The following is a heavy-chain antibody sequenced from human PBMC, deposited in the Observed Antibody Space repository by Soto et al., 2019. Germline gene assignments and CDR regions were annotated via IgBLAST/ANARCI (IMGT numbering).Heavy chain of an antibody. CDR2: IKQDGSEK. Sequence: GGSLRVSCAASGFTFSSYLMSWVRQSPGKGLEWVANIKQDGSEKYYVDSVKGRFTISRDNAKNSLYLQMNSLRAEDTAVYYCARLWWLRRTLHWFDPWGQGTLVTVSS. J-gene: IGHJ5*02. V-gene: IGHV3-7*03. CDR3: ARLWWLRRTLHWFDP. D-gene: IGHD5-12*01. CDR1: GFTFSSYL.